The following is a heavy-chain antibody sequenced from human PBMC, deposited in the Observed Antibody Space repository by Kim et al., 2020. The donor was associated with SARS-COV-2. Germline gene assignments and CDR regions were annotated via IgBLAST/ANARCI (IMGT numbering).Heavy chain of an antibody. J-gene: IGHJ4*02. D-gene: IGHD6-19*01. V-gene: IGHV3-43*01. CDR3: AKGGLGWGWLVSDY. Sequence: YADSVKGRFTISRDNSKNSLYLQMNSLRTEDTALYYCAKGGLGWGWLVSDYWGQGTLVTVSS.